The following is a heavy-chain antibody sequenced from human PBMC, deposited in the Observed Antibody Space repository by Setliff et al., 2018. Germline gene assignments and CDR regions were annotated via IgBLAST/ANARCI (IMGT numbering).Heavy chain of an antibody. V-gene: IGHV3-21*01. J-gene: IGHJ4*02. Sequence: PGGSLRLSCAASGFTFSSYAMHWIRQAPGQGLEWVSSIDTSSTWIYYADSVKGRFTISRDSAKNSLYLQMNSLRAEDTAVYYCARVRSSGSYLFDNWGQGTLVTVSS. CDR2: IDTSSTWI. CDR1: GFTFSSYA. D-gene: IGHD1-26*01. CDR3: ARVRSSGSYLFDN.